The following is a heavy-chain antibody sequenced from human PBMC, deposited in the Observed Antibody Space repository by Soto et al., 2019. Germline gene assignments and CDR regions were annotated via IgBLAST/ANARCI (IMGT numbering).Heavy chain of an antibody. CDR1: GFTFSSYA. Sequence: EVQLLESGGGLVQPGGSLRLSCAASGFTFSSYAMSWVRQAPGKGLEWVSAISGSGGSTYYADSVKGRFTISRDNSKNSLYLQMNSLRAEDTAVYYCARVPYGGISLGFDYWGQGTLVTVSS. D-gene: IGHD4-17*01. CDR3: ARVPYGGISLGFDY. CDR2: ISGSGGST. V-gene: IGHV3-23*01. J-gene: IGHJ4*02.